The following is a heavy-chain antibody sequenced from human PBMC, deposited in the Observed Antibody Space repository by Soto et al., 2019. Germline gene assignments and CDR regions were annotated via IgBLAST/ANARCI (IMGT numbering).Heavy chain of an antibody. CDR1: GYSFTSYW. CDR3: ARGRITIFGVVIPYFDY. Sequence: GESLKISCKGSGYSFTSYWIGWVRQMPGKGLEWMGIIYPGDSDTRYSPSFQGQVTISADKSISTAYLQWSSLKASDTAMYYCARGRITIFGVVIPYFDYWGQGTLVTVSS. CDR2: IYPGDSDT. D-gene: IGHD3-3*01. V-gene: IGHV5-51*01. J-gene: IGHJ4*02.